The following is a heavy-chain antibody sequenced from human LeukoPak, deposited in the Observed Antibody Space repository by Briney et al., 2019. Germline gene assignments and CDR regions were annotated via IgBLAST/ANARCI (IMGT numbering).Heavy chain of an antibody. CDR1: GGTFSSYA. Sequence: GASVKVSCKASGGTFSSYAISWVRQAPGQGLEWMGGIIPIFGTANYAQKFQGRVTITADESTSTAYMELSSLRSEDTAVYYCARDYFAGYSSGWYNWFDPWGQGTLVTVSS. CDR2: IIPIFGTA. J-gene: IGHJ5*02. CDR3: ARDYFAGYSSGWYNWFDP. D-gene: IGHD6-19*01. V-gene: IGHV1-69*13.